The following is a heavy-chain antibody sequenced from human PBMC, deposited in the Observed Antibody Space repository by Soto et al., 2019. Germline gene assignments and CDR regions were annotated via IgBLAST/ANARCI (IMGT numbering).Heavy chain of an antibody. J-gene: IGHJ5*01. CDR2: IIPMFGAA. Sequence: QVQLVQSGAEVKKPGSSVKVSCTASVGTFSNFAISWVRQAPGQGLEWMGGIIPMFGAADYAQELQGRVTITADESTSTAYMELSSLRYEDTAVYYCARDFGLHNCFDSWGQGTQVTVSS. D-gene: IGHD3-3*01. V-gene: IGHV1-69*01. CDR1: VGTFSNFA. CDR3: ARDFGLHNCFDS.